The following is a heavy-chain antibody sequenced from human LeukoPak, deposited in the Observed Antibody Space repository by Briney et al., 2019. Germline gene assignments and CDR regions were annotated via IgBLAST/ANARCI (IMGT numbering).Heavy chain of an antibody. V-gene: IGHV4-4*07. CDR2: IYTSVTT. Sequence: PSETLSLTCTVSGVSISRFYWSWLRQPAGKGLEWIGRIYTSVTTNYTPSLRSRVTMSVDTSKNQFSLRLSSVTAADTAVYYCATAGGTFDYWGQGNLVIVSS. CDR3: ATAGGTFDY. CDR1: GVSISRFY. D-gene: IGHD3-16*01. J-gene: IGHJ4*02.